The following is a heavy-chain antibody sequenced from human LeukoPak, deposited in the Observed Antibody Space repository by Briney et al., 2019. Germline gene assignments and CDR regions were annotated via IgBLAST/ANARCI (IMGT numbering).Heavy chain of an antibody. Sequence: SETLSLTCTVSGYSISSGYYWGWIRQPPGKGLEWIGSIYHSGSTYYSPSLKSRVTISVDTSKNQFSLKLSSVTAADTAVYYCASDPYYYDSSGSQRGDAFDIWGQGTMVTVSS. V-gene: IGHV4-38-2*02. D-gene: IGHD3-22*01. CDR1: GYSISSGYY. CDR3: ASDPYYYDSSGSQRGDAFDI. CDR2: IYHSGST. J-gene: IGHJ3*02.